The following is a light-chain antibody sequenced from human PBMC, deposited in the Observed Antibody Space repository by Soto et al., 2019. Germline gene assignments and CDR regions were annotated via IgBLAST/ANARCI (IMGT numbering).Light chain of an antibody. CDR3: SSYTSSSTYV. CDR2: EVS. J-gene: IGLJ1*01. Sequence: QSALTQPASVSGSPGQSITISCTGTNSDVGVYNSVSWYQQHPGKAPKRMIYEVSYRPSGVSNRFSGSKSGNTASLTISGLQAEDEADYYCSSYTSSSTYVFGTGTKVTVL. CDR1: NSDVGVYNS. V-gene: IGLV2-14*01.